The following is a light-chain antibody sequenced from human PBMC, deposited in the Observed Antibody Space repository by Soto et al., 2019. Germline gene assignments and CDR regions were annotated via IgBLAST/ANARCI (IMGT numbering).Light chain of an antibody. V-gene: IGLV2-23*01. Sequence: QSVLTQPASVSGSPGQSITISCTGTSSDVGSYNLVSWYQQHPGKAPKLMIYEGSKRPSGVSNRVSGSKSGNTASLTISGLQAEDEADYYCCSYAGSSTPYVFGTGTQLTVL. J-gene: IGLJ1*01. CDR2: EGS. CDR3: CSYAGSSTPYV. CDR1: SSDVGSYNL.